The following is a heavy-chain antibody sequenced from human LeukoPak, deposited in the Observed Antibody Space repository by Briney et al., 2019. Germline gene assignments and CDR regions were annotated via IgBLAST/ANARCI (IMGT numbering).Heavy chain of an antibody. D-gene: IGHD2-15*01. CDR3: ASEYCSGGNCYFDY. CDR1: EXSFATYC. J-gene: IGHJ4*02. V-gene: IGHV5-51*01. Sequence: GESLKISCKGSEXSFATYCIGWVRQMPGQGLEWMRIIFPGDSDTRYSPSFQGQVTISADKSISTAYLQWSSLKASDTAIYYCASEYCSGGNCYFDYWGQGTLVTVSS. CDR2: IFPGDSDT.